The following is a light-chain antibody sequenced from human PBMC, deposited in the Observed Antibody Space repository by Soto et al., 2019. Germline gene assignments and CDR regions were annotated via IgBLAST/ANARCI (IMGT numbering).Light chain of an antibody. CDR2: GAS. CDR3: QQYGSSPYT. J-gene: IGKJ2*01. CDR1: QSVSSSH. Sequence: EIVLTQSPGTLSLSPGERATLSCRASQSVSSSHLAWYQQKPGQAPRLLIYGASSRATGIPDRFSGSGSGTDFTLTIRRLEPEDFAVYYCQQYGSSPYTFGQGTNLEIK. V-gene: IGKV3-20*01.